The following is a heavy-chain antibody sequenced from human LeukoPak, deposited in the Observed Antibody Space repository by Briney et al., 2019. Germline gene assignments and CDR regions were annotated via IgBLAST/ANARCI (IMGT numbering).Heavy chain of an antibody. V-gene: IGHV3-30*07. Sequence: PGGSLRLSCAASGFTFSSYAMHWVRQAPGKGLEWVAVISYDGSNKYYADSVKGRFTISRDNSRNTLYLHMSRLRAEDTALFYCAKMTDSTPYSSGTFDSWGQGTLVTVSS. J-gene: IGHJ4*02. CDR2: ISYDGSNK. CDR1: GFTFSSYA. CDR3: AKMTDSTPYSSGTFDS. D-gene: IGHD3-10*01.